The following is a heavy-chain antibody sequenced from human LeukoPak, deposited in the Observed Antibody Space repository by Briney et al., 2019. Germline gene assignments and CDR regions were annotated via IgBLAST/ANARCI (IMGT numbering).Heavy chain of an antibody. CDR3: AREYSSGLSWFDP. Sequence: SSETLSLTCTLYGGSINNYYWSWVRQPPGKGREWLGYIYYNGNTNYNPSLKSRVTISVDTSKNQFSLKLSSVTAADTAVYFCAREYSSGLSWFDPWGQGTLVTVSS. J-gene: IGHJ5*02. CDR2: IYYNGNT. V-gene: IGHV4-59*01. CDR1: GGSINNYY. D-gene: IGHD6-19*01.